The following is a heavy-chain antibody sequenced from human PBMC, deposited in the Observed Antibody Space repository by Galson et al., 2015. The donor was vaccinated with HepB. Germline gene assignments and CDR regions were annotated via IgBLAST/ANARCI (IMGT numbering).Heavy chain of an antibody. CDR1: GFTFSDYY. Sequence: SLRLSCAASGFTFSDYYMSWVRQAPGQGLEWVSYISSSGSTIYYADSVKGRFTISRDNAKNSLYLQMNSLRAEDTAVYYCARVVGRSYLSYFDYWGQGTLVTVSS. V-gene: IGHV3-11*01. CDR3: ARVVGRSYLSYFDY. CDR2: ISSSGSTI. J-gene: IGHJ4*02. D-gene: IGHD2-15*01.